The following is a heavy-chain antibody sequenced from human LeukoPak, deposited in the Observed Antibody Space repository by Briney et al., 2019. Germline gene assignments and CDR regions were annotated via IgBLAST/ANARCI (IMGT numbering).Heavy chain of an antibody. CDR3: ARDKTGDYDFWSGYYRAPGYYYYYMDV. V-gene: IGHV1-24*01. CDR2: FDPEDGET. J-gene: IGHJ6*03. CDR1: GYTLTELS. D-gene: IGHD3-3*01. Sequence: ASVKVSCKVSGYTLTELSMHWVRQAPEKGLEWMGGFDPEDGETIYAQKFQGRVTITTDESTSTAYMELSSLRSEDTAVYYCARDKTGDYDFWSGYYRAPGYYYYYMDVWGKGTTVTVSS.